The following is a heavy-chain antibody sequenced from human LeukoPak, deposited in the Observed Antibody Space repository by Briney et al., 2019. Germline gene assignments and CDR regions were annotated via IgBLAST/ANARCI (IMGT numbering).Heavy chain of an antibody. J-gene: IGHJ4*02. D-gene: IGHD1-26*01. CDR2: ISSSSAHI. Sequence: PGGSLRLSCAASGFTFSSYSMNWVRQAPGKGLEWVSFISSSSAHINYADSVKGRFTISRDNPRNSLYLQMNSLRAEDMAVYYCARDIGGSYTAIDYWGQGTLVTVSS. CDR3: ARDIGGSYTAIDY. CDR1: GFTFSSYS. V-gene: IGHV3-21*01.